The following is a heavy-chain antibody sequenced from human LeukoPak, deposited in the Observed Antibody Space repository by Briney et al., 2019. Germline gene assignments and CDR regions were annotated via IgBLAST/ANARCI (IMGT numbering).Heavy chain of an antibody. CDR3: ATYDQKLAFDN. CDR2: MYTDGST. Sequence: PTETLSLTCIVSGGSMSSYYWSWIRQPAGNGLEWIGRMYTDGSTNYNPFLNSLVTMSVDTSKKHFSLRLNSVTAADTAVYYCATYDQKLAFDNWGQGTLVTVSS. J-gene: IGHJ4*02. CDR1: GGSMSSYY. V-gene: IGHV4-4*07. D-gene: IGHD6-13*01.